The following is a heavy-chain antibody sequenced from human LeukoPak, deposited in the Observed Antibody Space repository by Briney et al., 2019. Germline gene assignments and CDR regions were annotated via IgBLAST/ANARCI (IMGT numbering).Heavy chain of an antibody. CDR3: AGFTYSSSDSNWFDP. D-gene: IGHD6-6*01. CDR2: INPNSGGT. V-gene: IGHV1-2*02. J-gene: IGHJ5*02. Sequence: GASVKVSCKASGYTFTGYYMHWVRQAPGQGLEWMGWINPNSGGTNYAQKFQGRVTMTRDTSISTAYMELSRLRSDDTAVYYCAGFTYSSSDSNWFDPWGQGTLVTVSS. CDR1: GYTFTGYY.